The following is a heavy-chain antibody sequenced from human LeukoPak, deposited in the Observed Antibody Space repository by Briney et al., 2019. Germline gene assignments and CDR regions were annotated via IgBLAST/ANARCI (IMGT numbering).Heavy chain of an antibody. CDR1: GYTFTSDY. CDR2: INPNSGGT. D-gene: IGHD6-13*01. V-gene: IGHV1-2*02. CDR3: ARVISGYSSSWYIRGHSAIDY. J-gene: IGHJ4*02. Sequence: ASVKVSCKASGYTFTSDYMHWVRQAPGQGLEWMGWINPNSGGTNYAQKFQGRVTMTRDTSISTAYMELSRLRSDDTAVYYCARVISGYSSSWYIRGHSAIDYWGQGTLVTVSS.